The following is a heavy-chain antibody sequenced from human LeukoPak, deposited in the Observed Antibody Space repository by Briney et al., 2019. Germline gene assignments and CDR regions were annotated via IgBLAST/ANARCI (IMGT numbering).Heavy chain of an antibody. CDR2: INPHTGDT. D-gene: IGHD4-17*01. Sequence: GASVKVSCKASGYTLTDYYLHWVRQAPGQGLEWMGWINPHTGDTHYAQSFQGRVTMTRDTTISTAYMDLIMLRSDDTDVYYCARGSALSQTTGTNFDYWGQGTLVTVSS. CDR3: ARGSALSQTTGTNFDY. J-gene: IGHJ4*02. V-gene: IGHV1-2*02. CDR1: GYTLTDYY.